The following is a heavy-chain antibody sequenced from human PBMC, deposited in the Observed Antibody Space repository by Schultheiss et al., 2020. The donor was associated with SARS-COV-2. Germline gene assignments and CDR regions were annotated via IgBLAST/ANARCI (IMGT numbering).Heavy chain of an antibody. J-gene: IGHJ5*02. V-gene: IGHV3-53*01. CDR1: GFTFSSYW. Sequence: GGSLRLSCAASGFTFSSYWMSWVRQAPGKGLEWVSVIYSGGSTYYADSVKGRFTISRDNSKNTLYLQMNSLRAEDTAVYYCAKGRVYDFWSGYYKSWGQGTLVTVSS. CDR3: AKGRVYDFWSGYYKS. D-gene: IGHD3-3*01. CDR2: IYSGGST.